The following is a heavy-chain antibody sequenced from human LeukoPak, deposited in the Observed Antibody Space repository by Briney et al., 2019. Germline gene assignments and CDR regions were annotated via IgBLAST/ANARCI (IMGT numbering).Heavy chain of an antibody. V-gene: IGHV3-7*01. Sequence: ETLSLTCTVSGGSISSSSYYWGWIRQPPGKGLEWVANIKQDGSEKYYVDSVKGRFTISRDNAKNSLYLQMNSLRAEDTAVYYCARADSSIAARLSRSSIFNYYYYMDVWGKGTTVTVSS. CDR1: GGSISSSSYY. CDR3: ARADSSIAARLSRSSIFNYYYYMDV. D-gene: IGHD6-6*01. CDR2: IKQDGSEK. J-gene: IGHJ6*03.